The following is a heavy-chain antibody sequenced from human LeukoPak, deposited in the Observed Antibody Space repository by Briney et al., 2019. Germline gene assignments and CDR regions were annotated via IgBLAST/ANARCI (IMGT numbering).Heavy chain of an antibody. CDR1: GYILTNFG. J-gene: IGHJ6*03. D-gene: IGHD6-6*01. CDR2: MSTYNNNT. CDR3: ASLGRAARSYYYYYMDV. V-gene: IGHV1-18*01. Sequence: ASVKVSCKASGYILTNFGFSWVRQAPGQGLEWMGWMSTYNNNTKSAQKFQGRVSMTADTSTSTAYMELRNLRSDDTAVYYCASLGRAARSYYYYYMDVWGKGTTVTVSS.